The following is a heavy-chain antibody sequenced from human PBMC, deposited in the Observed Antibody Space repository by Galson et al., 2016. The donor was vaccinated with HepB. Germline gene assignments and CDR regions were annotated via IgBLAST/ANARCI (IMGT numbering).Heavy chain of an antibody. CDR3: ARELRYSYGLSP. D-gene: IGHD5-18*01. J-gene: IGHJ5*02. CDR2: TRSKAFGGTTAYGGAT. V-gene: IGHV3-49*03. Sequence: SLRLSCAASGFIFGDYAMSWFRQAPGKGLEWVGFTRSKAFGGTTAYGGATEYAASVKGRFTISRDDSKSIAYLQMNSLRAEDTAIYYCARELRYSYGLSPWGQGTLLTVSS. CDR1: GFIFGDYA.